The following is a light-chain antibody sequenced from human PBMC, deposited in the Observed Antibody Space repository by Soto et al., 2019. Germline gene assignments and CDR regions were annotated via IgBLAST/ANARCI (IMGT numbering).Light chain of an antibody. Sequence: DIQLTQSPSFLSASVGDRVTITCRASPVTSTDLAWYQQKPGKAPKLLIYGAATLQNGVPPRFSGSGSGTEFTLTISSLQPEDFATYYCQQLNSYPHTFGQGTKLEIK. V-gene: IGKV1-9*01. CDR3: QQLNSYPHT. CDR1: PVTSTD. CDR2: GAA. J-gene: IGKJ2*01.